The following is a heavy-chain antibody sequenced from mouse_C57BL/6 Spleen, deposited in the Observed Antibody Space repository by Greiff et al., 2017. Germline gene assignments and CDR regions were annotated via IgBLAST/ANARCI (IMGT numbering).Heavy chain of an antibody. V-gene: IGHV14-4*01. Sequence: VQLQQSGAELVRPGASVKLSCTASGFNIKDDYMHWVKQRPEQGLEWIGWIDPENGDTEYASKFQGKATITADTSSNTAYLQLSSLTSEDTAVYYCTTGSGYSAWFAYWGQGTMVTVSA. CDR2: IDPENGDT. CDR1: GFNIKDDY. J-gene: IGHJ3*01. D-gene: IGHD3-2*02. CDR3: TTGSGYSAWFAY.